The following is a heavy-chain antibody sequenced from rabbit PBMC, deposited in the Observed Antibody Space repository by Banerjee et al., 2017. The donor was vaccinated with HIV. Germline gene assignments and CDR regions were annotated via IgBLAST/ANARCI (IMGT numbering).Heavy chain of an antibody. CDR1: GFDFSTYG. J-gene: IGHJ4*01. CDR3: ARDLTGVTGWNFNL. D-gene: IGHD7-1*01. Sequence: QSLEESGGDLVKPGASLTLTCKASGFDFSTYGVNWVRQAPGKGLEWIACIGTGSGTTYYATWAKGRFTISKTSSTTVTLQMTSLTAADTATYFCARDLTGVTGWNFNLWGQGTLVTVS. V-gene: IGHV1S40*01. CDR2: IGTGSGTT.